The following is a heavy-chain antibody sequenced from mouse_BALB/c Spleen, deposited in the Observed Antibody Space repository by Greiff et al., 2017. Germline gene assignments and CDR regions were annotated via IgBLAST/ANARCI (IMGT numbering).Heavy chain of an antibody. CDR1: GYTFTDYN. Sequence: VQLQQSGPELVKPGASVKIPCKASGYTFTDYNMDWVKQSHGKSLEWIGDINPNNGGTIYNQKFKGKATLTVDKSSSTAYMELRSLTSEDTAVYYCARRGDWDGSYWGQGTLVTVSA. V-gene: IGHV1-18*01. J-gene: IGHJ3*01. CDR2: INPNNGGT. CDR3: ARRGDWDGSY. D-gene: IGHD4-1*01.